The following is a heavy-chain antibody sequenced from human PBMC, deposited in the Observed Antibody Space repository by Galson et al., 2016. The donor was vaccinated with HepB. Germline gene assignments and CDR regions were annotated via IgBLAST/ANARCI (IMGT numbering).Heavy chain of an antibody. D-gene: IGHD7-27*01. CDR3: TRRRTSDGEGDTVDN. CDR2: IRSKANTYAT. Sequence: SLRLSCAASGFSFSGSAMHWVRQASGKGLEWVGRIRSKANTYATAYAASVKGRFTISRDDGKNTAYLQMNSLKTDDTAVYYCTRRRTSDGEGDTVDNWGQGTLVTVSS. CDR1: GFSFSGSA. V-gene: IGHV3-73*01. J-gene: IGHJ4*02.